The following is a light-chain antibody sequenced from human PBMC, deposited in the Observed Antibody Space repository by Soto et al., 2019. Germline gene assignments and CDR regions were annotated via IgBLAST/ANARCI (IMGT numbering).Light chain of an antibody. CDR3: SSYTATRTYV. Sequence: QSALTQPASVSGSPGQSVTISCTGTSSDVGGYNYVSWYQQLPGEAPKLIIYGVTDPPSGVSNRFSGSKSGNTASLTVSGLQAEDEGDYYCSSYTATRTYVFGTGTKVTVL. CDR1: SSDVGGYNY. V-gene: IGLV2-14*01. CDR2: GVT. J-gene: IGLJ1*01.